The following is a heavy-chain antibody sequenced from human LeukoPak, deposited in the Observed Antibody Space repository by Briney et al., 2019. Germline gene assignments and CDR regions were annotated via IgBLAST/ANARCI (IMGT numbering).Heavy chain of an antibody. CDR3: ARAYCGGDCYPLSWYFDL. Sequence: SSVKVSCKASGYTFTSYYMHWVRQAPGQGLEWMGIINPSGGSTSYAQKSQGRVTMTRDTSTSTVYMELSSLRSEDTAVYYCARAYCGGDCYPLSWYFDLWGRGTLVTVSS. CDR1: GYTFTSYY. J-gene: IGHJ2*01. D-gene: IGHD2-21*02. CDR2: INPSGGST. V-gene: IGHV1-46*01.